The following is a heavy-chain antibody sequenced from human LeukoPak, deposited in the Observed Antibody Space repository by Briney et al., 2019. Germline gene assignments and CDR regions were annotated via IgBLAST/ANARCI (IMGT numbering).Heavy chain of an antibody. D-gene: IGHD3-10*01. CDR3: AKDLYGSGSYSAFDI. Sequence: GGSLRLSCAASGSTFDDYAMHWVRQAPGKGLEWVSLISGDGGSTYYADSVKGRFTISRDNSKNSLYLQMNSLRTEDTALYYCAKDLYGSGSYSAFDIWGQGTMVTVSS. J-gene: IGHJ3*02. CDR1: GSTFDDYA. CDR2: ISGDGGST. V-gene: IGHV3-43*02.